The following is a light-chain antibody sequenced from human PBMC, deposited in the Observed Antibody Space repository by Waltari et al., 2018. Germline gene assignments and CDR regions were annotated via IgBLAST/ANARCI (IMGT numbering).Light chain of an antibody. Sequence: DIVMTQTPLSLPVTLGEPASISCRSSQSLVYSDGTTYLDWYLQKPGQSPQLLMYLVSKRASGVPDKFSGSGSGTDFTLKISRVEAEDVGVYYCMQALRSPYSFGQGTKVEIK. CDR3: MQALRSPYS. J-gene: IGKJ2*03. CDR1: QSLVYSDGTTY. V-gene: IGKV2-40*01. CDR2: LVS.